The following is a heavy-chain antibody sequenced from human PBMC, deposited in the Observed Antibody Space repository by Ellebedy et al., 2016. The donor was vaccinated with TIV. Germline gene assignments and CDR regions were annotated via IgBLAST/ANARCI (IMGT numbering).Heavy chain of an antibody. D-gene: IGHD5-18*01. CDR3: AKRQGGYSYGHDY. CDR2: ISGSGGTT. Sequence: GGSLRLXXAASGFTFSSFAMNWVRQAPGKGLEWVSGISGSGGTTYSADSVKGRFTISRDNSKNTLYLQMNSLRDEDTAVYYCAKRQGGYSYGHDYWGQGTLVTVSS. CDR1: GFTFSSFA. J-gene: IGHJ4*02. V-gene: IGHV3-23*01.